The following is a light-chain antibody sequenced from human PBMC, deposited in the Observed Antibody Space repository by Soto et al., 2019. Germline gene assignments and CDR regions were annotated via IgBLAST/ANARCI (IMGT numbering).Light chain of an antibody. CDR2: DAY. CDR1: QTISNW. J-gene: IGKJ2*01. V-gene: IGKV1-5*01. CDR3: QQYNSYQYP. Sequence: DIQMTQSPSTLSASVGDRVTITCRASQTISNWLAWYQQKPGQAPKLLIYDAYSLESGVPSRFSGIASGTEFPLPISSLQPDDFATYYCQQYNSYQYPFGQGTNLEI.